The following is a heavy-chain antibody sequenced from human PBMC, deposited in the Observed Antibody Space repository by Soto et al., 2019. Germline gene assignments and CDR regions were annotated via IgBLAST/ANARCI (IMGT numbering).Heavy chain of an antibody. Sequence: PGWSLRLSCASSVFTFSSYAMSWVRQAPGKGLEWVSGIGGSGSSTFYADSVKGRFTISRDNSKNTLYLQMNSLRAEDTAVYHCAKVSTGYYYYFDSWGRGTLVTVSS. CDR1: VFTFSSYA. CDR2: IGGSGSST. D-gene: IGHD3-9*01. CDR3: AKVSTGYYYYFDS. J-gene: IGHJ4*02. V-gene: IGHV3-23*01.